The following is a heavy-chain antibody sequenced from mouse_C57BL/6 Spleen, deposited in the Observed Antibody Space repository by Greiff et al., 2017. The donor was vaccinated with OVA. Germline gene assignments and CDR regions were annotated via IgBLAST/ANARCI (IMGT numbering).Heavy chain of an antibody. D-gene: IGHD1-1*01. CDR1: GYAFSSSW. V-gene: IGHV1-82*01. CDR2: IYPGDGDT. CDR3: ARGGYGSSYVGY. J-gene: IGHJ2*01. Sequence: VQLKESGPELVKPGASVKISCKASGYAFSSSWMNWVKQRPGKGLEWIGRIYPGDGDTNYNGKFKGKATLTADKSSSTAYMQLSSLTSEDSAVYFCARGGYGSSYVGYWGQGTTLTVSS.